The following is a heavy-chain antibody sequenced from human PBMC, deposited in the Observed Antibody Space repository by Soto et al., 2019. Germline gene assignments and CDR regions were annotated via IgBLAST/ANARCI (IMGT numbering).Heavy chain of an antibody. CDR3: AGESSGYYRPVYFDS. Sequence: GGSLRLSCAASGFTFSDYYMSWIRQAPGKGLEWVSYISSSSSYTNYADSVKGRFTISRDNAKNSLYLQMNSLRAEDTAVYYCAGESSGYYRPVYFDSWGQGTLVTVSS. V-gene: IGHV3-11*06. D-gene: IGHD3-22*01. CDR2: ISSSSSYT. J-gene: IGHJ4*02. CDR1: GFTFSDYY.